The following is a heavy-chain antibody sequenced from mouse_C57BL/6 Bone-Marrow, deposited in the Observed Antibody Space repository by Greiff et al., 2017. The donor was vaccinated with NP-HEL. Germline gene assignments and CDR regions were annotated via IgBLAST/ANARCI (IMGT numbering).Heavy chain of an antibody. CDR2: INPSNGGT. CDR3: ARGAYYDYEEWFAY. Sequence: QVQLQQSGTELVKPGASVKLSCTASGYTFTSYWMHWVKQRPGQGLEWIGNINPSNGGTNYNEKFKSKATLTVDKSSSTAYMQLSSLTSEDSAVYYCARGAYYDYEEWFAYWGQGTLVTVSA. CDR1: GYTFTSYW. J-gene: IGHJ3*01. D-gene: IGHD2-4*01. V-gene: IGHV1-53*01.